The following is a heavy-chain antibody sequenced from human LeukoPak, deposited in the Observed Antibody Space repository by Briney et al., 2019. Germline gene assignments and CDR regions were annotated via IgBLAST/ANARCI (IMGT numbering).Heavy chain of an antibody. CDR2: LDTSGST. J-gene: IGHJ4*02. CDR3: ARGTLYGDYFQVDY. V-gene: IGHV4-61*02. Sequence: SETLSLTCTVSGGSLSSGSYYWSWIRQPAGKRLEWIGRLDTSGSTNYNPSLKSRVTISVDNSKNQFSLQLSSVTAADTAVYYCARGTLYGDYFQVDYWGQGTLVTVSS. D-gene: IGHD4-17*01. CDR1: GGSLSSGSYY.